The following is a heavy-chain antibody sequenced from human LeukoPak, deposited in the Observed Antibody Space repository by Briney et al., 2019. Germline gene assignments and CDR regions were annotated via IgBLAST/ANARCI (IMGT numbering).Heavy chain of an antibody. D-gene: IGHD6-6*01. J-gene: IGHJ6*02. CDR2: IYYSGST. CDR3: ARVRIEYSSSSSEGGYYYGMDV. CDR1: GGSISNNY. Sequence: PSETLSLTCTVSGGSISNNYWSWFRQPPGKGLEWIGYIYYSGSTNYNPSLKSRVTISVDTSKNQFSLKLSSVTAADTAVYYCARVRIEYSSSSSEGGYYYGMDVWGQGTTVTVSS. V-gene: IGHV4-59*01.